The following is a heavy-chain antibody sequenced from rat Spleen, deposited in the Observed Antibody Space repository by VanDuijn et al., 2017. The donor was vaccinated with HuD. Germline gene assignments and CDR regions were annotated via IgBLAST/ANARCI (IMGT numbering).Heavy chain of an antibody. Sequence: QVQLKESGPGLVQPSQTLSLTCTVSAFSLSTYGVFWVRQPPGKGLDWMGVIWGTGNTDYNSALNSRLSISRDTSKSQVFLKMNSLQTEDTATYYCARDVANYYGGTYGVMAAWGQGVMVTVSS. D-gene: IGHD1-12*02. J-gene: IGHJ2*01. CDR2: IWGTGNT. CDR1: AFSLSTYG. V-gene: IGHV2-13*01. CDR3: ARDVANYYGGTYGVMAA.